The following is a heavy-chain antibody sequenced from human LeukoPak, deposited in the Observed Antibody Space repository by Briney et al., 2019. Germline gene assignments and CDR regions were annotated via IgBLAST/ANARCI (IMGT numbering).Heavy chain of an antibody. CDR2: MNPNSANT. CDR3: ARGVRFGELFSAY. D-gene: IGHD3-10*01. Sequence: ASVKVSCKASGYTFTSYDINWVRQATGQGLEWMGWMNPNSANTHYAQKFQGRVTMTRNPSKNTAYLEMTSLTSEDTAVYYCARGVRFGELFSAYWGQGTLVTVSS. V-gene: IGHV1-8*01. CDR1: GYTFTSYD. J-gene: IGHJ4*02.